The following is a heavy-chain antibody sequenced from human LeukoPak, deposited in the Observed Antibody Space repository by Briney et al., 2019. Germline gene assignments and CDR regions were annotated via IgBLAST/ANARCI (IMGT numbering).Heavy chain of an antibody. D-gene: IGHD5-12*01. V-gene: IGHV1-69*06. CDR1: GDTVRSYA. J-gene: IGHJ6*03. Sequence: GASVKVSCKASGDTVRSYAIIWVRQAPGRGLEWMGGIIPIFGTTNYAQMFQGRVTITADKSTDTAYMELSSLTSEDTAVYYCAKDLERSFSGYEMSPYHYYYMDVWGKGTTVTVSS. CDR2: IIPIFGTT. CDR3: AKDLERSFSGYEMSPYHYYYMDV.